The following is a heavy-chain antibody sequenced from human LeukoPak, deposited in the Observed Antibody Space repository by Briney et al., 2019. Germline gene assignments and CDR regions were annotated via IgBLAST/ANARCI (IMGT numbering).Heavy chain of an antibody. Sequence: GGSLRLSCAASGFTFSSYAMHWVRQAPGKGLEWVAVISYDGSNKYYADSVKGRFTISRDNSKNTLYLQMNSLRAEDTAVYYCARDSHSSGYFRTRAFDIWGQGTMVTVSS. CDR2: ISYDGSNK. J-gene: IGHJ3*02. CDR1: GFTFSSYA. V-gene: IGHV3-30*04. CDR3: ARDSHSSGYFRTRAFDI. D-gene: IGHD3-22*01.